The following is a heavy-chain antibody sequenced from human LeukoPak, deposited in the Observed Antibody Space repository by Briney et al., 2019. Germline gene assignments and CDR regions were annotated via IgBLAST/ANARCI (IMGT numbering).Heavy chain of an antibody. J-gene: IGHJ5*02. CDR1: GFTVSSNY. CDR2: ISSSSSSYI. CDR3: ARGRGPYGWFDP. V-gene: IGHV3-21*01. Sequence: GGSLRLSCAASGFTVSSNYMSWVRQAPGKGLEWVSSISSSSSSYIYYADSVKGRFTISRDNAKNSLYLQMNSLRAEDTAVYYCARGRGPYGWFDPWGQGTLVTVSS. D-gene: IGHD3-10*01.